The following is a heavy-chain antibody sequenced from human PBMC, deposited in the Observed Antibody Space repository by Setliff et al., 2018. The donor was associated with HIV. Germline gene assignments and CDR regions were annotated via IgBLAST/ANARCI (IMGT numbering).Heavy chain of an antibody. J-gene: IGHJ5*02. V-gene: IGHV4-34*01. D-gene: IGHD6-6*01. CDR3: ATSGYSSSSGGDWFDP. Sequence: SETLSLTCAVYAGSFSDYYWSWIRQPPGKGLEWIGEINHSGSTKYNQSLRSRLTISVDTSKNQFSLKLSSVTVADTAVYYCATSGYSSSSGGDWFDPWGQGPLVTVS. CDR1: AGSFSDYY. CDR2: INHSGST.